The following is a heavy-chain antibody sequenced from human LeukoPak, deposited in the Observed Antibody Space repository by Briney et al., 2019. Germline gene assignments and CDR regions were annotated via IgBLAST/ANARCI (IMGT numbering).Heavy chain of an antibody. Sequence: GGSLRLSCAASGFTFDDYAMHWVRQAPGKGLEWVSLISWDGDNTYYADSVRGRFTISRDNSKKSLYLQMNSLRVEDTALYYCAKDLDVAGTINYYYYGMDVWGKGTTVTVSS. CDR2: ISWDGDNT. CDR3: AKDLDVAGTINYYYYGMDV. CDR1: GFTFDDYA. V-gene: IGHV3-43D*04. D-gene: IGHD6-19*01. J-gene: IGHJ6*04.